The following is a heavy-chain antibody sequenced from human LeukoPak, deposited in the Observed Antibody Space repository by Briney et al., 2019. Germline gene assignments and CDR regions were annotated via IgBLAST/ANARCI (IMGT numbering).Heavy chain of an antibody. D-gene: IGHD3-10*01. CDR3: ARGGVGSGSDGMDV. V-gene: IGHV4-34*01. J-gene: IGHJ6*02. CDR2: INRSGST. Sequence: PSETLSLTCAVYGGSFSGYYWSWIRQPPGKGLEWIGEINRSGSTNYNPSLKSRVTISVDTSKNQFSLKLSSVTAADTAVYYCARGGVGSGSDGMDVWGQGTTVTVSS. CDR1: GGSFSGYY.